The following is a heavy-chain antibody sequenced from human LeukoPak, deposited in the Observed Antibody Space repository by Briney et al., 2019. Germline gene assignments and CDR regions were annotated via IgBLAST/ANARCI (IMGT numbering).Heavy chain of an antibody. CDR1: GYTFTNYW. V-gene: IGHV5-51*01. Sequence: PGESLKTSCQASGYTFTNYWIGWVRQMPGKGLEWMGIIYPGDSDTRHSPSFQGQVTISADKSISAAYLQWNSLKASDTAMYYCARRWYFGSEKYYAFDYWGQGTLVTVSS. CDR2: IYPGDSDT. CDR3: ARRWYFGSEKYYAFDY. J-gene: IGHJ4*02. D-gene: IGHD3-10*01.